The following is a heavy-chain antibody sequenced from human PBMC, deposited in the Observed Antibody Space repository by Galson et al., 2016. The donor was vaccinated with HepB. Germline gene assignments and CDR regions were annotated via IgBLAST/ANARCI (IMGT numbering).Heavy chain of an antibody. CDR1: GGPI. V-gene: IGHV4-59*08. CDR2: MYYSGNT. CDR3: ARVVVATRRIEQ. D-gene: IGHD5-12*01. J-gene: IGHJ4*02. Sequence: SETLSLTCTIPGGPISWIRQPPGKGLEWIGYMYYSGNTNYNPSLESRATISLDTSKNQFALKLRSVTAADTAVYYCARVVVATRRIEQWGQGTLVTVSS.